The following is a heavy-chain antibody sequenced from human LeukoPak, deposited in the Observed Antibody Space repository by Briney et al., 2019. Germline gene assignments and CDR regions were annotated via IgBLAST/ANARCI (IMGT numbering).Heavy chain of an antibody. CDR1: GGSISSYY. J-gene: IGHJ5*02. CDR2: IYYSGST. V-gene: IGHV4-59*08. CDR3: ARRPYEGRFDP. D-gene: IGHD3-22*01. Sequence: SETLSLTCTVSGGSISSYYWSWIRQPPGKGLEWIGYIYYSGSTNYNPSLKSRVTISVDTSKTQFSLKLSSVTAADTAVYYCARRPYEGRFDPWGQGTLVTVSS.